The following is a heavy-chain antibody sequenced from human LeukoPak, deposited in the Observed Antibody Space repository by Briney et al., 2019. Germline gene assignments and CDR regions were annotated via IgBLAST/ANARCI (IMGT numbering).Heavy chain of an antibody. CDR3: ARPPGGYDFWSGYFSDY. D-gene: IGHD3-3*01. J-gene: IGHJ4*02. V-gene: IGHV3-23*01. Sequence: SGGSLRLSCAASGFTFSSYAMSWVRQAPGKGLEWVSAISGSGGSTYYADSVKGRFTISRDNSKNTLYLQMNSLRAEDTAVYYCARPPGGYDFWSGYFSDYWGQGTLVTVSS. CDR1: GFTFSSYA. CDR2: ISGSGGST.